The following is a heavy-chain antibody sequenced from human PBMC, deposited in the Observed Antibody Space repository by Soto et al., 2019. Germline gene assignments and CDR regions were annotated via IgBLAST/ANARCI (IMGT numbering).Heavy chain of an antibody. CDR2: IIPIFTTT. D-gene: IGHD6-13*01. V-gene: IGHV1-69*12. CDR3: AREVAADGTFREDVFDI. CDR1: GGTFSNHA. J-gene: IGHJ3*02. Sequence: QVHLVQSGAEVNKPGSSVKVSCKASGGTFSNHAINWVRQAPGQGLEWMGRIIPIFTTTNYAQKFQGRVTITADESTITAYMELSSLKHDDTAVYYCAREVAADGTFREDVFDIWGQGTLVTVSS.